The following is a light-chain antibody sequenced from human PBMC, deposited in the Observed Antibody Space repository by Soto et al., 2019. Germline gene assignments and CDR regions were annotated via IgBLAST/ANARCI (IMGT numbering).Light chain of an antibody. CDR2: DAS. Sequence: EIVMTQSPATLSVSTGERATLSCRASQSVSSNLAWYQQKPGQAPRLLIYDASTRAPGIPARFSGRGSGADFTLTISSLEPEDSAVYYCQQRSNWLFGPGTKVD. CDR3: QQRSNWL. CDR1: QSVSSN. J-gene: IGKJ3*01. V-gene: IGKV3-11*01.